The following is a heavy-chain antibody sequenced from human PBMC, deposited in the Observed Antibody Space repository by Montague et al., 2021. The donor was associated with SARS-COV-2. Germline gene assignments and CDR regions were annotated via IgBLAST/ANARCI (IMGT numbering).Heavy chain of an antibody. CDR2: INHSGST. Sequence: SETLSLTCAVYGGSFSGYYWGWIRQPPGKGLEWIGEINHSGSTNYNPSLKSRVTISVDTSKNQFSLKLSSVTAADTAVYYCARGSRQWLERPPHYYYFDYWGQGTLVTVSS. J-gene: IGHJ4*02. V-gene: IGHV4-34*01. D-gene: IGHD6-19*01. CDR3: ARGSRQWLERPPHYYYFDY. CDR1: GGSFSGYY.